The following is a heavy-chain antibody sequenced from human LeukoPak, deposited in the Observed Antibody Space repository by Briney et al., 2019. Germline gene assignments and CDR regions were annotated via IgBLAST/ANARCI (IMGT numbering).Heavy chain of an antibody. CDR2: ISGSGGSA. Sequence: GGSLRLSCAASGFTFSSYAMSWVRQAPGKGLEWVSAISGSGGSAYYADSVKGRFTISRDNSKNTLYLQMNSLRAEDTAVYFCAKQSAGSAAWYSLHYDFWGQGTLVTVSS. V-gene: IGHV3-23*01. CDR3: AKQSAGSAAWYSLHYDF. D-gene: IGHD6-13*01. J-gene: IGHJ4*02. CDR1: GFTFSSYA.